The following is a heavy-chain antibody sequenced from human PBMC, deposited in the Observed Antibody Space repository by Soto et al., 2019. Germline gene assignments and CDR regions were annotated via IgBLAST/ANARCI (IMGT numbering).Heavy chain of an antibody. Sequence: GESLKISCKGSGYNFTSYWIAWVRQMPGKGLEWMGIIYPGDSYTGYSPSFQGQATISADKSISTAFLQWSRLKASDTAIFYCARTYYYDSSDYYPFDFWGQGTLVTVSS. CDR1: GYNFTSYW. V-gene: IGHV5-51*01. CDR2: IYPGDSYT. CDR3: ARTYYYDSSDYYPFDF. J-gene: IGHJ4*02. D-gene: IGHD3-22*01.